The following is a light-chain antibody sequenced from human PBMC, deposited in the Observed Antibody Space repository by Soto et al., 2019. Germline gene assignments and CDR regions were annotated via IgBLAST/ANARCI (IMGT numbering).Light chain of an antibody. CDR3: QQYNNWPPWT. V-gene: IGKV3-15*01. CDR2: GAS. Sequence: EIVMTQSPATLSVSPGERATLSCRASQSVSSNLAWYQQKPGQAPRLLIYGASTRATGIPARFSGSGSGTEFPLNISSLQSEDFAVYFCQQYNNWPPWTFSQGTKVEIK. J-gene: IGKJ1*01. CDR1: QSVSSN.